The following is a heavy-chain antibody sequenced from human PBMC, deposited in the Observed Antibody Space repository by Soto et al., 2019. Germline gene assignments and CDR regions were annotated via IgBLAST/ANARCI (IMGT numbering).Heavy chain of an antibody. J-gene: IGHJ6*02. CDR3: ARSGDVGMDV. Sequence: QVQLVESGGGVVQPGRSLRLSCAASGFTFSSYAMHWVRQAPGKGLEGVAVISYDGSNKYYGDSVKGRFTNSRDNSKNTLYLQMNSLREQDTAVYYCARSGDVGMDVLGRGTTVTVSS. V-gene: IGHV3-30-3*01. CDR2: ISYDGSNK. D-gene: IGHD1-26*01. CDR1: GFTFSSYA.